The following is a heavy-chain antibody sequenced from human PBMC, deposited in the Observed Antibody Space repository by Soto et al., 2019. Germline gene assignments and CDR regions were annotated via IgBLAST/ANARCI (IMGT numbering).Heavy chain of an antibody. J-gene: IGHJ6*02. V-gene: IGHV3-30-3*01. Sequence: GGSLRLSCAASGFTFSSYAMHWVRQAPGKGLEWVAVISYDANNKNYADSVKGRYTISRDNSKNTLNLQMNSLRVEDTSVYYCASGYSYGTDYYYYGMDVWGQGTTVTVSS. CDR3: ASGYSYGTDYYYYGMDV. CDR2: ISYDANNK. CDR1: GFTFSSYA. D-gene: IGHD5-18*01.